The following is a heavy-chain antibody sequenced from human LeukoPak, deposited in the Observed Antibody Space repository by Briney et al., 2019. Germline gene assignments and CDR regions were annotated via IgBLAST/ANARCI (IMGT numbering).Heavy chain of an antibody. Sequence: SQTLSLTCTVSGGSISSGSYYWSWIRQPAGKGLEWIGRIYTSGSTNYNPSLKSRVTISVDTSKNQFSLKLSSATAADTAVYYCARVYKRGGYQNWFDPWGQGTLVTVSS. CDR2: IYTSGST. D-gene: IGHD3-22*01. CDR1: GGSISSGSYY. CDR3: ARVYKRGGYQNWFDP. V-gene: IGHV4-61*02. J-gene: IGHJ5*02.